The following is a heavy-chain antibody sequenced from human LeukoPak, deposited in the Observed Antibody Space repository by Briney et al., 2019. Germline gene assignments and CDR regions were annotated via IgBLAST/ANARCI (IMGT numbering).Heavy chain of an antibody. J-gene: IGHJ4*02. CDR3: ARAYHDILTGYPTPLCY. CDR1: GYTFTSYY. D-gene: IGHD3-9*01. Sequence: ASVKVSCKASGYTFTSYYMHWVRQAPGQGLEWMGIINPSGGSTSYAQKFQGRVTMTRDTSTSTVYMELSSLRSEDTAVYYCARAYHDILTGYPTPLCYWGQGTLVTVSS. V-gene: IGHV1-46*03. CDR2: INPSGGST.